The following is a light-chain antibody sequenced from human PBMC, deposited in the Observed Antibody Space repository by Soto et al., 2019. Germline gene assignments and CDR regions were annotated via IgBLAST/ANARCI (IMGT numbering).Light chain of an antibody. CDR3: HQHYRYQTT. J-gene: IGKJ4*01. CDR2: AAS. V-gene: IGKV1-8*01. CDR1: QGISSY. Sequence: AIRMTQSPSSLSASTGDRVTITCRASQGISSYLAWYQQKPGKAPKLLIYAASTLQSGVPSRFSGSGSGTDVTIPTICRLSQDVATYYCHQHYRYQTTFGGGTKVDIK.